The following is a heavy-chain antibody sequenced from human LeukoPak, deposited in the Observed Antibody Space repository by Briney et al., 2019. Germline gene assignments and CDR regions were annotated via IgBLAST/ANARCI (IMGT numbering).Heavy chain of an antibody. CDR3: ARKEGSIAARIDY. V-gene: IGHV4-38-2*01. CDR1: GYPLSRGFY. CDR2: IYHRGST. Sequence: KPSETLSLPRAVSGYPLSRGFYWGWIPAPPGKGLEGIGSIYHRGSTYYSPSLKSRVTISVDTSKNQFSLKLSSVTAADTAVYYCARKEGSIAARIDYWGQGTLVTVSS. D-gene: IGHD6-6*01. J-gene: IGHJ4*02.